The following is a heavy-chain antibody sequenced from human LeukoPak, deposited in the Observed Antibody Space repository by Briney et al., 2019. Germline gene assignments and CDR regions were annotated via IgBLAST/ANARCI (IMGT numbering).Heavy chain of an antibody. V-gene: IGHV3-21*01. D-gene: IGHD2-15*01. CDR1: GFTFSSYS. CDR2: ISSSSSYI. CDR3: ARVGYCSGGSCGVFDY. J-gene: IGHJ4*02. Sequence: KPGGSLRLSCAASGFTFSSYSMNWVRQAPGKGLEWVSSISSSSSYIYYADSVKGRFTISRDNAKNSLYLQMNSLRAEDTAVYYCARVGYCSGGSCGVFDYWGQGTLVTVSS.